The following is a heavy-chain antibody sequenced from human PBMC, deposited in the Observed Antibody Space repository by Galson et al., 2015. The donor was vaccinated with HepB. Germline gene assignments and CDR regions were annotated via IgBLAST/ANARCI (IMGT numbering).Heavy chain of an antibody. J-gene: IGHJ4*02. Sequence: CAASGFIFRSYAMSWVRQAPGKGLEWVSAITGSGTKTWYADSVKGRFTISRDNSKNTLSLQMNSLGVGDTAVYYCAKEETWVGTPGVDHWGQGILVTVSS. D-gene: IGHD4-23*01. CDR3: AKEETWVGTPGVDH. CDR1: GFIFRSYA. V-gene: IGHV3-23*01. CDR2: ITGSGTKT.